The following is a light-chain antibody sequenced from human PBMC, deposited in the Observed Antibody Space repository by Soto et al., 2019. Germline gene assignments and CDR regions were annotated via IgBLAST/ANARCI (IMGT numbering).Light chain of an antibody. CDR2: NNN. CDR1: SSNIGAGYH. J-gene: IGLJ3*02. Sequence: QSVLTQPPSVSGAPGQRATISCTGSSSNIGAGYHVHWYQQLPGTAPKLLIYNNNNRPSGVPGRFSGSKSGTSASLAITGLQTDDEADYYCQSFDSSLSVVFGGGTKLTVL. CDR3: QSFDSSLSVV. V-gene: IGLV1-40*01.